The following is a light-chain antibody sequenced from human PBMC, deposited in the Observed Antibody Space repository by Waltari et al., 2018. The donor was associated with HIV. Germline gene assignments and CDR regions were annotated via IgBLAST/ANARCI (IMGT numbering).Light chain of an antibody. CDR3: QSYDSTLSGV. Sequence: QSVLTQPPSVSGAPGQTVTIPCTGTSSNLGAGYGVHWYRQLPGTAPKLLIHGNSNRPLGVPYRFSGSRSGTSASLAIAGLQAEDEVDYYCQSYDSTLSGVFGTGTKVTVL. V-gene: IGLV1-40*01. CDR1: SSNLGAGYG. CDR2: GNS. J-gene: IGLJ1*01.